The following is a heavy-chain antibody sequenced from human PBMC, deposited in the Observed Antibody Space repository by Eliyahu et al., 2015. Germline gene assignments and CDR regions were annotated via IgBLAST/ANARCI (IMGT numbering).Heavy chain of an antibody. CDR1: GYSFTTYW. J-gene: IGHJ4*02. CDR3: AKGSCTSNTCYGVYDY. Sequence: EVQLVQSGAEVKKPGESLRXSXKGSGYSFTTYWISWVRQKSGKGLEWMGRIDPSDSYTNYGPSXQGHVAISADKSITTAYLQLSSLKASDTAMYYCAKGSCTSNTCYGVYDYWGQGTLVTVSS. D-gene: IGHD2-2*01. V-gene: IGHV5-10-1*03. CDR2: IDPSDSYT.